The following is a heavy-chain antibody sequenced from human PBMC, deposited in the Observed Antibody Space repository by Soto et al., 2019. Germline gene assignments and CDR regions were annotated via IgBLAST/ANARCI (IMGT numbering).Heavy chain of an antibody. CDR1: GFTFSSYG. CDR3: AKDGWYQLLDYYYYYYMDV. V-gene: IGHV3-30*18. CDR2: ISYDGSNK. J-gene: IGHJ6*03. D-gene: IGHD2-2*01. Sequence: QVQLVESGGGVVQPGRSLRLSCAASGFTFSSYGMHWVRQAPGKGLEWVAVISYDGSNKYYADSVKGRFTISRDNSKNTLYLQMNSLRAEDTAVYYCAKDGWYQLLDYYYYYYMDVWGKGTTVTVSS.